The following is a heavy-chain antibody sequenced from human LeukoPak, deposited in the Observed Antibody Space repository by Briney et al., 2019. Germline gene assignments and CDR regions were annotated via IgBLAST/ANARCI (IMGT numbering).Heavy chain of an antibody. V-gene: IGHV3-49*04. CDR3: ARSLRVRGVPDYMDV. Sequence: PGGSLRLSCTASGFTFGDYAMSWVRQAPGKGLEWVGFIRSKAYGGTTEYAASVKGRFTISRDNSKNTLYLQMNSLRVEDTAVYYCARSLRVRGVPDYMDVWGKGTTVTISS. CDR2: IRSKAYGGTT. D-gene: IGHD3-10*01. CDR1: GFTFGDYA. J-gene: IGHJ6*03.